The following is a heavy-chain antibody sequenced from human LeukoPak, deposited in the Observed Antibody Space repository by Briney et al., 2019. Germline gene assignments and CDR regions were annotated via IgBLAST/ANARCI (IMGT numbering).Heavy chain of an antibody. D-gene: IGHD1-7*01. V-gene: IGHV4-34*01. Sequence: SETLSLTCAVYGGTFSGYSWSWIRQPPGKGLEWIGEINHSGSTNYNPSLKSRVTFSVDTSKNQFSLKLSSVTAADKAVYYCARVLSGLSVWNYVLGAFDIWGQGTMVTVFS. J-gene: IGHJ3*02. CDR2: INHSGST. CDR1: GGTFSGYS. CDR3: ARVLSGLSVWNYVLGAFDI.